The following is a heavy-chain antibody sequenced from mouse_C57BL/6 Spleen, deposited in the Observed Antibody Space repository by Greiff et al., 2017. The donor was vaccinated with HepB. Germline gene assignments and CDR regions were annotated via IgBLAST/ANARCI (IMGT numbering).Heavy chain of an antibody. CDR2: IHPNSGST. Sequence: VQLQQSGAELVKPGASVKLSCKASGYTFTSYWMHWVKQRPGQGLEWIGMIHPNSGSTNYNEKFKSKATLTVDKSSSTAYMQLSSLTSEDSAVYYCACYYYGSSYEDYWGQGTTLTVSS. J-gene: IGHJ2*01. CDR3: ACYYYGSSYEDY. V-gene: IGHV1-64*01. D-gene: IGHD1-1*01. CDR1: GYTFTSYW.